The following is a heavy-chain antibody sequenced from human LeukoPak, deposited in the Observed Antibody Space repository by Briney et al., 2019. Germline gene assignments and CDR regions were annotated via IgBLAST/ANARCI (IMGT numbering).Heavy chain of an antibody. J-gene: IGHJ4*02. D-gene: IGHD4-17*01. CDR2: INHSGST. V-gene: IGHV4-34*01. Sequence: SETLSLXCAVYGGSFSGYYRSWIRQPPGKGLEWIGEINHSGSTNYNPSLKSRVTISVDTSKNQFSLKLSSVTAADTAVYYCARGGDYGGDYWGQGTLVTVSS. CDR1: GGSFSGYY. CDR3: ARGGDYGGDY.